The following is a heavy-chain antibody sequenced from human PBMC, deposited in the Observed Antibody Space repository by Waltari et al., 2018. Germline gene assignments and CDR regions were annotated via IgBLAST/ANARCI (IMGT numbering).Heavy chain of an antibody. J-gene: IGHJ3*02. CDR3: ARNIAAAGTPLWWAFDI. V-gene: IGHV4-39*07. D-gene: IGHD6-13*01. Sequence: QLQLQESGPGLVKPSETLSLTCTVSGGSISNSNYYWGWIRQPPGKGLGWIGNMYYTGNTYYNPSLKSRVTISVDTSKNEFSLKLNSVTAADSAVYYCARNIAAAGTPLWWAFDIWGQGTMVTVSS. CDR2: MYYTGNT. CDR1: GGSISNSNYY.